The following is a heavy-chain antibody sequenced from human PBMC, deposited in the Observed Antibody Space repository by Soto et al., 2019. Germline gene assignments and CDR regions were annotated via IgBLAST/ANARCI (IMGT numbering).Heavy chain of an antibody. CDR1: GFTFSSYG. CDR2: IWYDGSNK. Sequence: QVQLVESGGGVVQPGRSLRLSCAASGFTFSSYGMHWVRQAPGKGLEWVAVIWYDGSNKYYADSVKGRFTISRDNSKNTLYLQMSSLRAEDTAVYYCARDISEIGITSYGMDVWGQGTTVTVSS. V-gene: IGHV3-33*01. J-gene: IGHJ6*02. D-gene: IGHD3-10*01. CDR3: ARDISEIGITSYGMDV.